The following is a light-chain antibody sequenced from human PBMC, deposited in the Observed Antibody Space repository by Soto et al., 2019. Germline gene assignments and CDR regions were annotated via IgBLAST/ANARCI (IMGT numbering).Light chain of an antibody. J-gene: IGKJ1*01. Sequence: DIQMTQSPSTLSASVGDRVTITCRASQTIFNWLAWYQRKPGRAPNLLIYDASSLQSGVPSTFSGSGSGTEFTLTISSLQPEDFATYYCQQANSYPWTFGQGTKVDIK. CDR2: DAS. CDR3: QQANSYPWT. V-gene: IGKV1-5*01. CDR1: QTIFNW.